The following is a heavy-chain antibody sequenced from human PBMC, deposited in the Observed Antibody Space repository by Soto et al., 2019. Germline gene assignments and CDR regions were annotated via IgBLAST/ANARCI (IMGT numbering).Heavy chain of an antibody. CDR2: ISGTGDRT. J-gene: IGHJ5*02. D-gene: IGHD2-15*01. V-gene: IGHV3-23*01. Sequence: PGGSLRLSCAASGFTFSTYAMSWVRQAPGKGLEWVSGISGTGDRTFYADSVKGRLTISRDNSNNTLYLQMNSLGAEDTALYYCARAYCSGGNCYSGPDPWGQGTLVTVSS. CDR3: ARAYCSGGNCYSGPDP. CDR1: GFTFSTYA.